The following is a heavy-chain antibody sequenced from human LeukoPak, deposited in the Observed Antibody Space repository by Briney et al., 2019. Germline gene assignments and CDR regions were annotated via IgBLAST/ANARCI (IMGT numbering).Heavy chain of an antibody. J-gene: IGHJ4*02. CDR3: VRDNPRCCGVVPANIDDY. Sequence: PGGSLRLSCAASGFIISRDSMNWVRQAPGKGLEWIAYISRDSGIKYYADSVRGRFTISRDNAKNSLYLQMHSLRAEDTAVYFCVRDNPRCCGVVPANIDDYWGQGTLVTVSS. D-gene: IGHD2-15*01. V-gene: IGHV3-48*01. CDR2: ISRDSGIK. CDR1: GFIISRDS.